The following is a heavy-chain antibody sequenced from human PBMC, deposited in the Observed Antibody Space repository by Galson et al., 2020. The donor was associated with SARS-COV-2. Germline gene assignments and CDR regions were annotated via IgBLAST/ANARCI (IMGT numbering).Heavy chain of an antibody. D-gene: IGHD3-9*01. V-gene: IGHV1-46*01. J-gene: IGHJ6*02. CDR1: GYTFTSYY. Sequence: ASVKVSCKASGYTFTSYYMHWVRQAPGQGLEWMGIINPSGGSTSYAQKFQGRVTMTRDTSTSTVYMELSSLRSEDTAVYYCARERSEFRDILTGWINYYYYGMDVWGQGTTVTVS. CDR3: ARERSEFRDILTGWINYYYYGMDV. CDR2: INPSGGST.